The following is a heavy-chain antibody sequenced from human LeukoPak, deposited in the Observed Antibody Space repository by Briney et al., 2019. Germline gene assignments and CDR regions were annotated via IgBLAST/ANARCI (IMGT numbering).Heavy chain of an antibody. J-gene: IGHJ4*03. D-gene: IGHD3-16*01. CDR3: VSGHGELGFIY. V-gene: IGHV1-69*05. Sequence: SVKVSCKPSGGTFSSYAISWVRQAPGQGLEWMGGIIPIFGTANYAQKFQGRVTISTDESTSTAYIELSRLRSEGTAMWDRVSGHGELGFIYRGEGTPGTASS. CDR1: GGTFSSYA. CDR2: IIPIFGTA.